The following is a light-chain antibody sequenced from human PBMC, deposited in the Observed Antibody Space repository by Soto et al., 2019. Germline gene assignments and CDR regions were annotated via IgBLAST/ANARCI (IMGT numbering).Light chain of an antibody. Sequence: QSVLTQPPSASGSPGQSVAIPCTGTSSDVGGYNYVSWYQQHPGKAPKLMIYEVNTRPSGVTDRFSASKSGNTDSLTVSGLQAEDEADYYCSSYAGSSSVFGTGTKVTVL. J-gene: IGLJ1*01. CDR1: SSDVGGYNY. V-gene: IGLV2-8*01. CDR2: EVN. CDR3: SSYAGSSSV.